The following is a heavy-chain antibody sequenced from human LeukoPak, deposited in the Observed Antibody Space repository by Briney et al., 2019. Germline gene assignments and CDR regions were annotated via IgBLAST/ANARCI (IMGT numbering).Heavy chain of an antibody. Sequence: GGSLRLSCVASGFTFSDYYMSXIRQAPGKGXXXXXXXXXXXXXINYADSVKGRFTISRDDAKNSLYLQMNSLRAEDTAVYYCXRDLVRGLITTRGYFYYYGMDVWGQGTTITVSS. CDR2: XXXXXXXI. CDR3: XRDLVRGLITTRGYFYYYGMDV. J-gene: IGHJ6*02. CDR1: GFTFSDYY. V-gene: IGHV3-11*05. D-gene: IGHD3-10*01.